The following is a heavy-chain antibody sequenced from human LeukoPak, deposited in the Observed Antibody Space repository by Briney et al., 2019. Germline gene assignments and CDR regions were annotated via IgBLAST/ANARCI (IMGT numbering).Heavy chain of an antibody. J-gene: IGHJ4*02. V-gene: IGHV3-23*01. CDR1: GFTFRNYG. CDR3: AKDRLAYSHAQPFDY. CDR2: ISGSGGST. D-gene: IGHD2-21*01. Sequence: GGSLRLSCAASGFTFRNYGMSWVRQAPGKGLEWVSGISGSGGSTYYADSVKGRFTISRDNRDNSKNTLFLQMNSLRVEDTAVYYCAKDRLAYSHAQPFDYWGQGTLVTVSS.